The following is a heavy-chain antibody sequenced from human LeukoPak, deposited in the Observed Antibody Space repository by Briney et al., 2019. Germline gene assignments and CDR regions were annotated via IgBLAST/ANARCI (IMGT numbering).Heavy chain of an antibody. Sequence: GASVKVSCKASGYTFTSYGISWVRQAPGQGLEWMGWISAYNGNTNYAQKLQGRVTMTTDASTSTVYMELRSLRSDDTAVYYCARDGSSGWYVDLDYWGQGTLVTVSS. CDR2: ISAYNGNT. CDR1: GYTFTSYG. V-gene: IGHV1-18*01. CDR3: ARDGSSGWYVDLDY. J-gene: IGHJ4*02. D-gene: IGHD6-19*01.